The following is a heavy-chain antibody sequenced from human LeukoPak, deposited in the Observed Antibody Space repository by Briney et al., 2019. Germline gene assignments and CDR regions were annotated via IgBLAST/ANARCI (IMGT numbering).Heavy chain of an antibody. CDR1: GFTVSNNY. D-gene: IGHD2-2*01. J-gene: IGHJ3*02. CDR3: ARDWYCSSTSCSPDAFDI. Sequence: GGSLTLSCVVSGFTVSNNYMKWVRQAPGKGLEWVSTIYGGGSTYYADSVRGRFTISRDNAKNSLYLQMNSLRAEDTAVYYCARDWYCSSTSCSPDAFDIWGQGTMVTVSS. CDR2: IYGGGST. V-gene: IGHV3-53*01.